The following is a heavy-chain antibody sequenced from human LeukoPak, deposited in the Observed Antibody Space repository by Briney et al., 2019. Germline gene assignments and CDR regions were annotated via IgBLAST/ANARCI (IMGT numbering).Heavy chain of an antibody. CDR3: VIAVGWQPDY. CDR2: IYKIGTT. J-gene: IGHJ4*02. Sequence: PSETLSLTCTVFGDSVAGYYLNWVRQPPGKGLEWIGHIYKIGTTNYNPSLKSRLTISADTSKNQFSLKLRSVTAADTAVYYCVIAVGWQPDYWGQGALVTVSS. CDR1: GDSVAGYY. D-gene: IGHD2-15*01. V-gene: IGHV4-59*02.